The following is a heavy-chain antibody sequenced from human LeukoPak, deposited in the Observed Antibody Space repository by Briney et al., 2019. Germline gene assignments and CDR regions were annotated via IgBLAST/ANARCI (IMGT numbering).Heavy chain of an antibody. CDR3: ARQVWGYYDSSGYQPLFDY. Sequence: PSETLSLTCTVSGGSISSSSYYWGWIRQPPGKGLEWIGSIYYSGSTYYNPSLKSRVTISVETSKNQFSLKLSSVTAADTAVYYCARQVWGYYDSSGYQPLFDYWGQGTLVTVSS. D-gene: IGHD3-22*01. CDR1: GGSISSSSYY. CDR2: IYYSGST. J-gene: IGHJ4*02. V-gene: IGHV4-39*01.